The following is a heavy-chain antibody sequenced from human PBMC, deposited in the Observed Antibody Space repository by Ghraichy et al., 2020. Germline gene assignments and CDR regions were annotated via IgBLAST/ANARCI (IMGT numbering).Heavy chain of an antibody. D-gene: IGHD4-17*01. CDR3: ARSRGATVTTMWFEP. CDR1: GFTFSTQG. Sequence: GGSLRLSCAASGFTFSTQGMNWVRQAPGKGLEWVSYISPSSSTIYYADSVKGRFTISRANAKNSLYLQMNSLRDEDTAVYYCARSRGATVTTMWFEPWGQGTLVTVSS. CDR2: ISPSSSTI. V-gene: IGHV3-48*02. J-gene: IGHJ5*02.